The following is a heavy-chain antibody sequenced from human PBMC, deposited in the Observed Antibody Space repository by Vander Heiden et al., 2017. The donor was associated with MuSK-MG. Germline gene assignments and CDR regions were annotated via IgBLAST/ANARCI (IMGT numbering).Heavy chain of an antibody. J-gene: IGHJ4*01. Sequence: EVQLLESGGGLVQPGGSLRLSCAASGFTFSSYAMIWVRPARGKGLEWVSAICGSGGSTYYADSVKGRFTIPRDNSKNTLYLQMNSLRAEDTAVYDCAKDSPGGFLGQVGIDYWGHGTLVTVSS. CDR1: GFTFSSYA. V-gene: IGHV3-23*01. CDR3: AKDSPGGFLGQVGIDY. CDR2: ICGSGGST. D-gene: IGHD3-3*01.